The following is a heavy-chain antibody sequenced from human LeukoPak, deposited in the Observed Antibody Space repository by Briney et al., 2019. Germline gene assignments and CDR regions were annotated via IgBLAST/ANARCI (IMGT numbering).Heavy chain of an antibody. D-gene: IGHD2-21*01. CDR1: GYTFTSYW. J-gene: IGHJ4*02. V-gene: IGHV5-51*01. CDR3: ARRPAYCGGDCYFADY. CDR2: FYPGYSDT. Sequence: GESLKISCKGSGYTFTSYWIGWVRQMPGKGLEWMGIFYPGYSDTRYSPSFQGQVTISADKSISTAYLQWSSLKASDTAMYYCARRPAYCGGDCYFADYWGQGTLVTVSS.